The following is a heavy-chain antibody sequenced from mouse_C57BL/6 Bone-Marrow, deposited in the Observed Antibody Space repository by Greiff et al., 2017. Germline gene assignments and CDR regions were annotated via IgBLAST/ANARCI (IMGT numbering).Heavy chain of an antibody. CDR3: ARQYYYGSSSPFAY. V-gene: IGHV1-55*01. CDR1: GYTFTSYW. J-gene: IGHJ3*01. D-gene: IGHD1-1*01. CDR2: IYPGSGST. Sequence: QVQLKQPGAELVKPGASVKMSCKASGYTFTSYWITWVKQRPGQGLEWIGDIYPGSGSTNYNEKFKSKATLTVDTSSSTAYMQLSSLTSEDSAVXYCARQYYYGSSSPFAYWGQGTLVTVAA.